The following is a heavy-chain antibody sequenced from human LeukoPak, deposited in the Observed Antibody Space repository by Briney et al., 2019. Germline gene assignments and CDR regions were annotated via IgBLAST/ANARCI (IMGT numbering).Heavy chain of an antibody. CDR2: INHSGST. V-gene: IGHV4-34*01. Sequence: SETLSLTCTVYGGSLSGYYWSWIRRPPGKGLEWIGEINHSGSTNYNPSLKSRVTISVDTSKNQFSLKLSSVTAADTAVYYCARGLMTTVTRALGYWGQGTLVTVSS. J-gene: IGHJ4*02. CDR3: ARGLMTTVTRALGY. CDR1: GGSLSGYY. D-gene: IGHD4-17*01.